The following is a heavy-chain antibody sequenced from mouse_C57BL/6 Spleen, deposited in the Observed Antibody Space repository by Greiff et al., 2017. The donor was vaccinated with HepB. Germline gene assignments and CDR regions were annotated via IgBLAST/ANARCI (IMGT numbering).Heavy chain of an antibody. V-gene: IGHV1-59*01. J-gene: IGHJ4*01. CDR3: ARLGGYSHRDYAMDY. CDR2: IDPSDSYT. Sequence: QVQLQQPGAELVRPGTSVKLSCKASGYTFTSYWMHWVKQRPGQGLEWIGVIDPSDSYTKYNQKFKGKATLTVDTSSSTAYMQLSSLTSEDSAVYYCARLGGYSHRDYAMDYWGQGTSVTVSS. D-gene: IGHD2-3*01. CDR1: GYTFTSYW.